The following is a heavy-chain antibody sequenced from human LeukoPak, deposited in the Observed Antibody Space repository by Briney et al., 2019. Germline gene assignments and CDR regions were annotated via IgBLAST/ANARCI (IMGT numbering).Heavy chain of an antibody. CDR3: ARDWKYYDYYDN. CDR2: IKQDGSEQ. Sequence: PGGSLSLSCSIYGGTFSDFYRSWIRQAPGKGLEWIANIKQDGSEQYLVDSVKGRFTFSRDNSEQSLFLQLNRLRAEDTAVYYCARDWKYYDYYDNWGKGTLVTVSS. CDR1: GGTFSDFY. J-gene: IGHJ4*02. D-gene: IGHD2/OR15-2a*01. V-gene: IGHV3-7*04.